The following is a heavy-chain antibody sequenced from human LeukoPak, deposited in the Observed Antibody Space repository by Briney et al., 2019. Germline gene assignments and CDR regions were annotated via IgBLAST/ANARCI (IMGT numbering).Heavy chain of an antibody. V-gene: IGHV3-23*01. CDR1: GFTFKTYA. D-gene: IGHD6-19*01. CDR2: MSGSGSST. J-gene: IGHJ4*02. CDR3: AKDAQGLVRGGIYFDF. Sequence: GGSLRLSCAASGFTFKTYAMSWVRQVPGKGPEWVSSMSGSGSSTDYADSVKGRFTISRDNSKNTGYLQMNSLRAEDTALYYCAKDAQGLVRGGIYFDFWGQGSLVTVSS.